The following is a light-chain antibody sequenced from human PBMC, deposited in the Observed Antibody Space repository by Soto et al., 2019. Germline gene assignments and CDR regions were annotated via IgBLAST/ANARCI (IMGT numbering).Light chain of an antibody. CDR3: CLYVGATTYV. V-gene: IGLV2-23*01. CDR2: EGH. Sequence: LTQPASVPGSPGQSITISCTGASGYVGTYSLVSWYQQHPGKAPKVVIYEGHKRPSGVPDRFSGSTSVNTASLTISGLQTDDEADYYRCLYVGATTYVFGTGTKGTVL. J-gene: IGLJ1*01. CDR1: SGYVGTYSL.